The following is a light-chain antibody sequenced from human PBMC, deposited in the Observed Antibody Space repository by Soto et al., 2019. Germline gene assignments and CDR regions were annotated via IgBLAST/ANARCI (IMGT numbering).Light chain of an antibody. CDR3: QQYENLPYT. CDR2: DIS. Sequence: DIQMTQSPSSLSASVGDSVTITCRTSQTINNYLNWYQQKPGKAPKLLIYDISTLEIGVPSRFSGSGSGTDFTFTISGLQPEDIATYFCQQYENLPYTFGQGTKVDIK. J-gene: IGKJ2*01. V-gene: IGKV1-33*01. CDR1: QTINNY.